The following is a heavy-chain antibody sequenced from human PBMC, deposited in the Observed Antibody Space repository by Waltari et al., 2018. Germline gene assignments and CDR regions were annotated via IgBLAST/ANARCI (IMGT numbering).Heavy chain of an antibody. Sequence: EVQLVESGGGLVQPGGSLRLSCAASGFTFNSYAMKWVRQAPGEGPAWVSTISGNGVSRYYADSVDGRFTIARDNSRNTVYLHVSSLRAEDTAIYSCAKAHWDYGNYYYYYMDGWGNGTTVIVSS. D-gene: IGHD1-7*01. J-gene: IGHJ6*03. CDR1: GFTFNSYA. CDR2: ISGNGVSR. V-gene: IGHV3-23*04. CDR3: AKAHWDYGNYYYYYMDG.